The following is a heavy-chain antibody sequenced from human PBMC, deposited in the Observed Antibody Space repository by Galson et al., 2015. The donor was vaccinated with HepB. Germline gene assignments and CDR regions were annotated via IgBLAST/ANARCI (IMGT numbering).Heavy chain of an antibody. V-gene: IGHV4-59*08. D-gene: IGHD3-3*01. Sequence: SETLSLTCTVSGGSISSYYWSWIRQPPGKGLEWIGYIYYSGSTNHNPSLKSRVTISVDTSKNQFSLKRSSVTAADTAVYCCARQWYDFWSGYPPDYYGMDVWGQGTTVTVSS. J-gene: IGHJ6*02. CDR1: GGSISSYY. CDR2: IYYSGST. CDR3: ARQWYDFWSGYPPDYYGMDV.